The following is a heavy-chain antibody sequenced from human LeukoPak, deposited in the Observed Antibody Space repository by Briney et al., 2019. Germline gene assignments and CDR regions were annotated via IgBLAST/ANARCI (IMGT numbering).Heavy chain of an antibody. CDR1: GFTFSSYW. CDR2: IKQDGSEK. D-gene: IGHD3-9*01. V-gene: IGHV3-7*01. J-gene: IGHJ4*02. CDR3: ARDPTRGYYDILTGYYGGRVG. Sequence: GGSLRLSCAASGFTFSSYWMSWVRQAPGKGLEWVANIKQDGSEKYYVDSVKGRFTISRDNAKNSLYLQMNSLRAEDTAVYYCARDPTRGYYDILTGYYGGRVGWGQGTLVTVSS.